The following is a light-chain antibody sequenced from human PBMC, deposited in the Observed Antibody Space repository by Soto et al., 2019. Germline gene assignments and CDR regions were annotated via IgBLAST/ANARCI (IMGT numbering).Light chain of an antibody. V-gene: IGLV2-14*03. CDR3: TSWTTSTTNI. CDR2: DVN. Sequence: QSALTQPASVSGSPGQSITISCTGTSSDIGAYNFVSWYQQHPGKAPKLMLYDVNIRPSGVSNRFSGSKSGNTASLTISGLQAEDEADYYWTSWTTSTTNIFGGVTKVTVL. CDR1: SSDIGAYNF. J-gene: IGLJ2*01.